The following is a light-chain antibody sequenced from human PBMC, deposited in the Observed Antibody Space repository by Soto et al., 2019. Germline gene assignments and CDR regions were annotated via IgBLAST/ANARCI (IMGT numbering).Light chain of an antibody. V-gene: IGKV3-15*01. Sequence: EIVMTQSPATLSVSPGERATLSCRASQSVSNNLAWYQQKPGQAPRLLIYGASTRATNIPARFSGSGSGTEFTLNISSQQSEDFAVYYCQQYNDWPPWTFGQGTKVEIK. CDR2: GAS. CDR3: QQYNDWPPWT. CDR1: QSVSNN. J-gene: IGKJ1*01.